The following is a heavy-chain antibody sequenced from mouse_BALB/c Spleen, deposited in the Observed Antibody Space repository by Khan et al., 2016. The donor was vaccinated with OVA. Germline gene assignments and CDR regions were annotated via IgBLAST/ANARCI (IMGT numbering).Heavy chain of an antibody. V-gene: IGHV3-2*02. CDR2: ISYSGST. Sequence: EVQLQESGPGLVKPSQSLSITCTVTGYSITSNYAWNWIRQFPGNKLEWMGYISYSGSTNYNPSLKSRISITRDTSKNQFFLQLNSVTTDDTSTYYCARGNYYGYAMDYWGQGTSVPVSS. CDR1: GYSITSNYA. CDR3: ARGNYYGYAMDY. D-gene: IGHD1-1*01. J-gene: IGHJ4*01.